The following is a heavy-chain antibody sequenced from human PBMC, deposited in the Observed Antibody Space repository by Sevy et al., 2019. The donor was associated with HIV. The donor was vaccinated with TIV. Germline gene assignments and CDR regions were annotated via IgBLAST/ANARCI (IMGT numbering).Heavy chain of an antibody. J-gene: IGHJ4*02. CDR3: AREGCTKPHDX. Sequence: LSLTCAASGFTFNKYSMSWVRQPPGKGLEWVATLSFGCGEINYADSVKGRFTISRDNSKNSFYLQMNNLRAEDTALYYCAREGCTKPHDXWGQGTLVTVSS. D-gene: IGHD2-8*01. V-gene: IGHV3-23*01. CDR1: GFTFNKYS. CDR2: LSFGCGEI.